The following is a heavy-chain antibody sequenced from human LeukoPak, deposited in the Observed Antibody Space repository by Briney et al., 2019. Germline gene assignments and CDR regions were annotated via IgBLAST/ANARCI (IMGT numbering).Heavy chain of an antibody. V-gene: IGHV3-11*01. Sequence: GRSQRLSCAASGFTFSDYYMSWIRQAPGKGLEWVSYISSSGSTIYYADSVKGRFTISRDNAKNSLYLQMNSLRAEDTAVYYCARVQSGSGSAAGANWFDPWGQGTLVTVSS. CDR2: ISSSGSTI. CDR1: GFTFSDYY. CDR3: ARVQSGSGSAAGANWFDP. J-gene: IGHJ5*02. D-gene: IGHD6-13*01.